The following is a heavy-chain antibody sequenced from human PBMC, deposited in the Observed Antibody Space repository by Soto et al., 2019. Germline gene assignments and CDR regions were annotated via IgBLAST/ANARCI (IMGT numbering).Heavy chain of an antibody. D-gene: IGHD3-3*01. CDR1: GFTFSSYA. J-gene: IGHJ4*02. V-gene: IGHV3-23*01. CDR3: AKDLNLPRDYDFWSGYPDLLFDY. Sequence: WGSLSLSCAASGFTFSSYAMSWVRQAPGKGLELFSPISGSGGSTYYADSVKGRFTISRDNSKNTLYLQMNSLRAEDTAVYYCAKDLNLPRDYDFWSGYPDLLFDYWGQGTLVTVSS. CDR2: ISGSGGST.